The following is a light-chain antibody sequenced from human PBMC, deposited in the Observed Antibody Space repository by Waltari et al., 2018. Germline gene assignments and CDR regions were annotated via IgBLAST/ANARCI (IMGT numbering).Light chain of an antibody. CDR1: QTINRY. Sequence: DIQMTQSPSSLSASVGDRVTITCRASQTINRYLNWYQQKPGTAPKLLIHGGSNVESGVPSRFSGSGSGTDFTLTISSLQPDDFATYYCQKTYGDPLFGPGTKVEIK. CDR2: GGS. V-gene: IGKV1-39*01. CDR3: QKTYGDPL. J-gene: IGKJ1*01.